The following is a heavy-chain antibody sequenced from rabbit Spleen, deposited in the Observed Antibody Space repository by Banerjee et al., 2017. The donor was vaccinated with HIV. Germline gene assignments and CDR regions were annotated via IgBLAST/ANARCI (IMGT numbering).Heavy chain of an antibody. J-gene: IGHJ6*01. V-gene: IGHV1S40*01. CDR2: IDTGSSGFT. CDR3: ARDTSSSFSSYGMDL. D-gene: IGHD1-1*01. CDR1: GVSFSSSSY. Sequence: QSLEKSGGDLVKPGASLTLTCTASGVSFSSSSYMCWVRQAPGKGLEWIACIDTGSSGFTYFATWAKGRFTCSKTSSTTVTLQMTRLTAADTATYFCARDTSSSFSSYGMDLWGQGTLVTVS.